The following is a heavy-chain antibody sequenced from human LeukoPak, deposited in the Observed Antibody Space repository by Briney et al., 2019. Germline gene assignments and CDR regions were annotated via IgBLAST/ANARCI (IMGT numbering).Heavy chain of an antibody. CDR1: GYTFTGYY. CDR2: INPNNGDT. V-gene: IGHV1-2*02. J-gene: IGHJ1*01. Sequence: GASVKVSCKASGYTFTGYYMHWVRQAPGQGLEWMAWINPNNGDTNFAQKFQGRVTMTRDTSISTVYMELSRLRSDDTAVFFCAKGYYDSSDFEYFQHWGQGTLVTVSS. CDR3: AKGYYDSSDFEYFQH. D-gene: IGHD3-22*01.